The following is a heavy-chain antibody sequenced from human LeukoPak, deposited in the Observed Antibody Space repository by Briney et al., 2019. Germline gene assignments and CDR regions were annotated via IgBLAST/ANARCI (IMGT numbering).Heavy chain of an antibody. V-gene: IGHV4-59*01. Sequence: SETLSLTCTVSGGSISSYYWSWIRQPPGKGLEWIGYIYYSGSTNYNPSLKSRVTISADTSKNQFSLKLSSVTAADTAVYYCARAGIAAAGTEGGNWFDPWAREPWSPSPQ. CDR3: ARAGIAAAGTEGGNWFDP. CDR1: GGSISSYY. J-gene: IGHJ5*02. CDR2: IYYSGST. D-gene: IGHD6-13*01.